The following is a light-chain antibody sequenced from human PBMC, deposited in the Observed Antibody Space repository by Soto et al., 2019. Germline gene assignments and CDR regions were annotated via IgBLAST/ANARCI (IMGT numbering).Light chain of an antibody. J-gene: IGKJ1*01. Sequence: DIQMTQSPSSLSASVGDRVTITCRARQSINIWLAWYQQKPGKAPKLLIYDASMLESGVPSRFSGSGSGTEFTLIISSLQPDDVATYCCQRYNSYRTFGQGTKVDIK. V-gene: IGKV1-5*01. CDR2: DAS. CDR1: QSINIW. CDR3: QRYNSYRT.